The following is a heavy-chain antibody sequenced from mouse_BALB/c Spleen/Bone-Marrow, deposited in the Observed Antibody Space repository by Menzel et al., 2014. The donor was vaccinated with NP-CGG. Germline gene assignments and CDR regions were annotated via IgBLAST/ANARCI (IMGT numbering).Heavy chain of an antibody. J-gene: IGHJ4*01. CDR1: GFNIKDYY. CDR2: IDPENGDT. CDR3: NARDYRYEGYAMDN. D-gene: IGHD2-14*01. Sequence: VQLQQSGAELVRSGASVKLSCTASGFNIKDYYMYWVKQRPEQGLEWIAWIDPENGDTEYAPKFQGKATMTADTSSNTAYLQLSSLTSEDTAVHYCNARDYRYEGYAMDNWGQGTSVTVSS. V-gene: IGHV14-4*02.